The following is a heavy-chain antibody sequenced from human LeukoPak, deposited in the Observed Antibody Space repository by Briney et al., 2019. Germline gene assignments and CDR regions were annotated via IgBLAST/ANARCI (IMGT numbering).Heavy chain of an antibody. J-gene: IGHJ4*02. CDR2: IYYTGTT. V-gene: IGHV4-59*01. CDR3: ARTGIWSGYYTFDY. D-gene: IGHD3-3*01. Sequence: ASETLSLTCTVSGGSISRYYWSWIRQPPGEGLEWIGYIYYTGTTNYNPSLKNRVTMSVDTSKNQFSLKLSSVTTADTAVYYCARTGIWSGYYTFDYWGQGSLVTVSS. CDR1: GGSISRYY.